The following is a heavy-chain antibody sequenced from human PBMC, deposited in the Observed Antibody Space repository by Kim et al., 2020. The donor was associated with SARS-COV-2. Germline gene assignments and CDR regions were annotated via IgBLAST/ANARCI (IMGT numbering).Heavy chain of an antibody. Sequence: SETLSLTCTVSGGSISSYYWSWIRLPPGKGLEWIGYIYYSGSTNCNPSLKSRVTISVDTSKNQFSLKLSSVTAADTAVYYCARAHSGSYRSGYYFDYWGQGTLVAVS. CDR2: IYYSGST. D-gene: IGHD1-26*01. CDR3: ARAHSGSYRSGYYFDY. CDR1: GGSISSYY. V-gene: IGHV4-59*01. J-gene: IGHJ4*02.